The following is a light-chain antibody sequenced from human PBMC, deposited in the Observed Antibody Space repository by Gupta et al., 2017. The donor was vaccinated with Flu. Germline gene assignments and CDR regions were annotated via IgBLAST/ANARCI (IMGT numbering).Light chain of an antibody. CDR1: RDIDDD. J-gene: IGKJ4*01. CDR3: RQQDYLPLT. CDR2: EAT. V-gene: IGKV5-2*01. Sequence: ETTLTQSPAFVSATPGDKVDISCKASRDIDDDVNWYQQKPGGPPIFIIQEATTLGGGIPTRFSGSGYGTDFALTIKDRQSEDAAYYFCRQQDYLPLTFGGGTKVDVK.